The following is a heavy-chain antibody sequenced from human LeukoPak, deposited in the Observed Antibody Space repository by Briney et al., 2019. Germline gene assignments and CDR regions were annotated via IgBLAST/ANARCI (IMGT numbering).Heavy chain of an antibody. CDR3: AGGWRGAGNYYPYYYYMDV. Sequence: SETLSLTCSVSGGSISSGGYYWTWIRQPAGKGLEWIGRIYSGGSFNYNPSLKSRVTISVDPSKNQFSLKLRSVIAADTAVYYCAGGWRGAGNYYPYYYYMDVWGEGTTVTISS. J-gene: IGHJ6*03. CDR2: IYSGGSF. CDR1: GGSISSGGYY. D-gene: IGHD1-26*01. V-gene: IGHV4-61*02.